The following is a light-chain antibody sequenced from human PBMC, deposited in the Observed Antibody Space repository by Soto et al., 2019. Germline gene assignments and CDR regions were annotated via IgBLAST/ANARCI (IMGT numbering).Light chain of an antibody. CDR1: NIGTKS. CDR3: HVWDCNGNQVV. CDR2: DDS. V-gene: IGLV3-21*02. Sequence: SYELTQPPSVSVAPGQTARIPCGGDNIGTKSVHWYQQKPGQAPVMVVYDDSDRPSGIPERFSGSNSGNTATLTISRVAAGDEADAYCHVWDCNGNQVVFGGGTKLTVL. J-gene: IGLJ2*01.